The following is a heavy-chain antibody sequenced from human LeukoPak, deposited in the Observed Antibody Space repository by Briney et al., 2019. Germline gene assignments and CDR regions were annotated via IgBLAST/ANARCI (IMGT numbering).Heavy chain of an antibody. D-gene: IGHD6-19*01. CDR2: ICHSGST. V-gene: IGHV4-30-2*01. Sequence: SETLSLTCAVYGGSFSGYSWSWIRQPPGKGLEWIGYICHSGSTYYNPSLKSRVTISVDRSKNQFSLKLSSVTAADTAVYYCARAPRGSGWRAFDIWGQGTMVTVSS. J-gene: IGHJ3*02. CDR3: ARAPRGSGWRAFDI. CDR1: GGSFSGYS.